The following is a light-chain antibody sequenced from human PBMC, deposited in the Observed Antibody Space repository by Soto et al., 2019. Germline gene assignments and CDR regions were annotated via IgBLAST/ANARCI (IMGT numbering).Light chain of an antibody. Sequence: QSALTQPASVSGSPGQSITISCTGTNNDVGGYNYVSWYQQHPGKAPKLMIYEVRNRPSGVSNRFSGSKSGNTASLTISGLQAEDEADYYCSSYTSTGTHVVFGGGTKLTVL. V-gene: IGLV2-14*01. CDR2: EVR. J-gene: IGLJ2*01. CDR3: SSYTSTGTHVV. CDR1: NNDVGGYNY.